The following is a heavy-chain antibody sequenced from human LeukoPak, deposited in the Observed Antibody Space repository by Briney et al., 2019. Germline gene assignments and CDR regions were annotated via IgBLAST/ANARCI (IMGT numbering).Heavy chain of an antibody. J-gene: IGHJ4*02. CDR3: VVGGSPGY. V-gene: IGHV3-74*01. CDR1: GLAFSAYK. Sequence: GGSLRLSCAASGLAFSAYKMHWVRQAPRKGLVWVSRISTDGYTTDYADFVQGRFTASRDNTKNTWSLEMNSLRAEDTAAYYCVVGGSPGYWGQGTLVTVSS. CDR2: ISTDGYTT. D-gene: IGHD2-15*01.